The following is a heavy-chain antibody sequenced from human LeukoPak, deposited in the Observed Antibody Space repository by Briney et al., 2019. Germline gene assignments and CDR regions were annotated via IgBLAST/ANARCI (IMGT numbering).Heavy chain of an antibody. CDR1: GFTFSSYA. CDR2: ISGSGGST. D-gene: IGHD3-3*01. V-gene: IGHV3-23*01. Sequence: GALRLSCAASGFTFSSYAMSWVRQAPGKGLEWVSAISGSGGSTYYADPVKGRFTISRDNSKNTLYLQMNSLRAEDTAVYYCAKDRPKVYDFWSPNGMDVWGQGTTVTVSS. CDR3: AKDRPKVYDFWSPNGMDV. J-gene: IGHJ6*02.